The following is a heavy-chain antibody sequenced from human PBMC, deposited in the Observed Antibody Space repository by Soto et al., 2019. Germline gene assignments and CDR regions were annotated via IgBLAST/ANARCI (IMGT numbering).Heavy chain of an antibody. CDR3: ARDWPGSSWGYYYNGMDV. V-gene: IGHV4-31*03. D-gene: IGHD3-10*01. CDR1: GGSISSGGYY. Sequence: PSETLSLTCTVSGGSISSGGYYWSWIRQHPGKGLEWIGYIYYSGSTYYNPSLKSRVTISVDTSKNQFSLKLSSVTTADTAIYYCARDWPGSSWGYYYNGMDVWGQGTTVTVSS. CDR2: IYYSGST. J-gene: IGHJ6*02.